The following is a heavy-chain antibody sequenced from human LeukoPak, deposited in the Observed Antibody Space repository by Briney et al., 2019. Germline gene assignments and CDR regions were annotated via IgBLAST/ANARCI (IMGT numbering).Heavy chain of an antibody. CDR2: IYYSGTT. CDR3: ARLVYGNGWQIDY. J-gene: IGHJ4*02. CDR1: GXSIRTSGNY. V-gene: IGHV4-31*03. Sequence: PSETLSLTCTVSGXSIRTSGNYWSWIRHHPGKGLEWMGCIYYSGTTYDSPSLKSRLTVSVDTSKNQFFLDLTSVTAADTAVYYCARLVYGNGWQIDYWGRGTLVTVSS. D-gene: IGHD2-8*01.